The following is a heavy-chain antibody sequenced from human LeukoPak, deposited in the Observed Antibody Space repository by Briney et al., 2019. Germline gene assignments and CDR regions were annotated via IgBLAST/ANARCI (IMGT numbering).Heavy chain of an antibody. CDR1: GFTFSDYW. J-gene: IGHJ4*02. CDR2: IQPHGREK. D-gene: IGHD6-13*01. V-gene: IGHV3-7*01. CDR3: AKVLSSTSRLTPFDF. Sequence: PGGSLRLSCAASGFTFSDYWMSWVRQAPGKGLEWVANIQPHGREKYFVDSVKDRFAISRDNAKNSLYLQMNSLRAEDTAAYYCAKVLSSTSRLTPFDFWGQGTLVTVSS.